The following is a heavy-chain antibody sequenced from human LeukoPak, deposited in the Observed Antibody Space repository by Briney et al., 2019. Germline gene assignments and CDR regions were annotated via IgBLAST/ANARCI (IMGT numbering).Heavy chain of an antibody. V-gene: IGHV1-69*01. CDR3: ARDSAWGFGELFIHPNYFDY. D-gene: IGHD3-10*01. CDR1: GGTFSSYA. CDR2: IIPIFGTA. J-gene: IGHJ4*02. Sequence: SSVKVSCKASGGTFSSYAISWVRQAPGQGLEWMGGIIPIFGTANYAQKFQGRVTITADESTSTAYMELSSLRSENTAVYYCARDSAWGFGELFIHPNYFDYWGQGTLVTVSS.